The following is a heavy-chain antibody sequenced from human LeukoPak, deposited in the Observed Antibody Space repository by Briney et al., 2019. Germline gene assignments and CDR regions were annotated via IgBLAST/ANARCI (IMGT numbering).Heavy chain of an antibody. CDR2: INHSGST. CDR1: GGSFSGYY. D-gene: IGHD1-26*01. Sequence: SETLSLTCAVYGGSFSGYYWSWIRQPPGKGLEWIGEINHSGSTNYNPSLKSRVTISVDTSKNQFSLKLSSVTAADTAVYYCARYSGSLFDYWGQGTLVTVSS. CDR3: ARYSGSLFDY. V-gene: IGHV4-34*01. J-gene: IGHJ4*02.